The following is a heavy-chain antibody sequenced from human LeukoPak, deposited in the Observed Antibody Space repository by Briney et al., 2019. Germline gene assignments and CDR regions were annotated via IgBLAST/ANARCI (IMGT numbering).Heavy chain of an antibody. CDR3: AKDAYSGSYVGIGY. J-gene: IGHJ4*02. Sequence: PGGSLRLSCAAAGFTFSSYGMHWVRQAPGKGLEWVAVIWYDGSNKYYADSVKGRFTISRDNSKNTLYLQMNSLRAEDTAVYYCAKDAYSGSYVGIGYWGQGTLVTVSS. D-gene: IGHD1-26*01. CDR1: GFTFSSYG. CDR2: IWYDGSNK. V-gene: IGHV3-33*06.